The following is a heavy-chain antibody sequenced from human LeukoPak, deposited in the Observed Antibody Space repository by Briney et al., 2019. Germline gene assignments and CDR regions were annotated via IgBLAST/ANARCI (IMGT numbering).Heavy chain of an antibody. Sequence: PGGSLRLSCAASGFTFSSYGMHWVRQAPGKGLEWVAVIWYDGSNKYYADSVKGRFTISRDNAKNSLYLHMNSLRAEDTAVYYCAKETEGVPPRRPDYWGQGTLVTVSS. D-gene: IGHD3-16*01. CDR2: IWYDGSNK. CDR1: GFTFSSYG. J-gene: IGHJ4*02. V-gene: IGHV3-33*03. CDR3: AKETEGVPPRRPDY.